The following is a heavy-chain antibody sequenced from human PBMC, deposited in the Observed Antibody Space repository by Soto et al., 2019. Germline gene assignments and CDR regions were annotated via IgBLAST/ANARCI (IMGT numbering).Heavy chain of an antibody. J-gene: IGHJ4*02. V-gene: IGHV1-69*01. D-gene: IGHD3-22*01. Sequence: QVQLVQSGAEVKKPGSSVKVSCKASGGTFNSYVINWVRQAPGQGLEWMGGIIPFFGTAEYAEKFQGRVTITADEAASTAYMGLSSLKPGDTAVYYCAGTHFDTSGYYPSALEYWGQGTQVSVSS. CDR2: IIPFFGTA. CDR3: AGTHFDTSGYYPSALEY. CDR1: GGTFNSYV.